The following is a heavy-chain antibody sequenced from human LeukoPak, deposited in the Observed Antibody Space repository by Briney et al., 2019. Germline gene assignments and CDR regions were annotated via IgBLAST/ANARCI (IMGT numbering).Heavy chain of an antibody. CDR3: ARALSAYCGGDCYSH. CDR2: IVPIFGTA. Sequence: ASVKVSCKASGGTFSSYAISWVRQAPGQGLEWMGGIVPIFGTANYAQKFQAGVTITADESTSTAYMELSSLSSEDTAVYYCARALSAYCGGDCYSHWGQGTLVTVSS. D-gene: IGHD2-21*02. V-gene: IGHV1-69*13. J-gene: IGHJ4*02. CDR1: GGTFSSYA.